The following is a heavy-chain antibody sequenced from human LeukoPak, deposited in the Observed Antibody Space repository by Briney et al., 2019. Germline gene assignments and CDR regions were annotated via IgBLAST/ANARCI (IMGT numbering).Heavy chain of an antibody. V-gene: IGHV1-2*06. CDR1: GYTFTGYY. CDR2: INPKSGVT. D-gene: IGHD3-10*01. CDR3: ARVYYASGTYYAAFEY. J-gene: IGHJ4*02. Sequence: ASVKVSCMASGYTFTGYYMHWLRQAPGQGLEWMGRINPKSGVTSYAQKFQGRVTMTRDTSISTAYMELSGLRSDDTAIYYCARVYYASGTYYAAFEYWGQGILVTVSS.